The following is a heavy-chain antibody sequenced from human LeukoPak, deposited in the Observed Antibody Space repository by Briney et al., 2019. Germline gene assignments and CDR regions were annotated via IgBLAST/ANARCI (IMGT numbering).Heavy chain of an antibody. CDR2: IEEDGNKK. CDR3: ARGRGIAL. CDR1: GLAFSDYW. V-gene: IGHV3-7*01. D-gene: IGHD6-13*01. J-gene: IGHJ4*02. Sequence: GGSLRLSCAASGLAFSDYWMSWVRQAPGKGLEWVANIEEDGNKKNYVDSVKGRFTISRDNVRNSIYLQMNSLGADDTAVYYCARGRGIALWGQGTLVTVSS.